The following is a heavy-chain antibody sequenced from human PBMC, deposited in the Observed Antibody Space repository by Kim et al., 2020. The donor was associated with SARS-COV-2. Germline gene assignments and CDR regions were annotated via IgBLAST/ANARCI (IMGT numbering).Heavy chain of an antibody. CDR1: GFTFSSYG. Sequence: GGSLRLSCAASGFTFSSYGMHWVRQAPGKGLEWVAVISYDGSNKYYADSVKGRFTISRDNSKNTLYLQMNSLRAEDTAVYYCARLRSFIAAAGDYWGQGTLVTVSS. D-gene: IGHD6-13*01. J-gene: IGHJ4*02. CDR3: ARLRSFIAAAGDY. CDR2: ISYDGSNK. V-gene: IGHV3-33*05.